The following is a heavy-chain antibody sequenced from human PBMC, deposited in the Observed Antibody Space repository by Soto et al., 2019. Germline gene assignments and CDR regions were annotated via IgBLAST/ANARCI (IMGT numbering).Heavy chain of an antibody. J-gene: IGHJ4*02. CDR3: ARESAKDPLKAKTAMAFDY. Sequence: SETLSLTCTVSGGSISSYYWSWIRQPPGKGLEWIGYIYYSGSTNYNPSLKSRVTISVDTSKNQFSLKLSSVTAADTAVYYCARESAKDPLKAKTAMAFDYWGQGTLVTVSS. CDR1: GGSISSYY. D-gene: IGHD5-18*01. CDR2: IYYSGST. V-gene: IGHV4-59*01.